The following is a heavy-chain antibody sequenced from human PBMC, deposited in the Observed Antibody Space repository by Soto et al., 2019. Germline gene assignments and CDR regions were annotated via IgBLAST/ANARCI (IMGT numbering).Heavy chain of an antibody. CDR1: GYTFTSYD. CDR2: MNPNSGNT. Sequence: GASVKVSCKASGYTFTSYDINWVRQATGQGLEWMGWMNPNSGNTGYAQKFQGRVTVTRNTSISTAYMELSSLRSEDTAVYYCARVGTYYDILTGYYRGVWFDPWGQGALVTVSS. CDR3: ARVGTYYDILTGYYRGVWFDP. V-gene: IGHV1-8*01. J-gene: IGHJ5*02. D-gene: IGHD3-9*01.